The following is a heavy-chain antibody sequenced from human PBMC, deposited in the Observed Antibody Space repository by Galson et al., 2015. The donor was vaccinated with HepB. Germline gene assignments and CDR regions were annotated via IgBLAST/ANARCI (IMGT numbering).Heavy chain of an antibody. CDR1: GFTFTDYG. J-gene: IGHJ4*02. CDR2: ISRTSRAI. D-gene: IGHD3-9*01. V-gene: IGHV3-48*01. Sequence: SLRLSCAASGFTFTDYGMNWVRQAPGKGLEWVSYISRTSRAIYYADSVRGRLTISRDNAKNSLYVQMTSLRIEDTAVYYCVRVNFDLLTGKALDYWGQGTLVTVSS. CDR3: VRVNFDLLTGKALDY.